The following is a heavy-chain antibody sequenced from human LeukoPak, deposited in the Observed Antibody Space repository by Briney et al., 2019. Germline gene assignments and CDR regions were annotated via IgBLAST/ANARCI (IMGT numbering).Heavy chain of an antibody. CDR3: ARSSDSSGYYDYFDY. D-gene: IGHD3-22*01. Sequence: GESLKISCNVSGYSFTSYWIGWVRQMPGKGLEWMAIIYPGDSGTRYSPSLQGQVTISADKSISTAYLQWSSLKASDTAMYYCARSSDSSGYYDYFDYWGQGTLVTVSS. V-gene: IGHV5-51*01. CDR2: IYPGDSGT. CDR1: GYSFTSYW. J-gene: IGHJ4*02.